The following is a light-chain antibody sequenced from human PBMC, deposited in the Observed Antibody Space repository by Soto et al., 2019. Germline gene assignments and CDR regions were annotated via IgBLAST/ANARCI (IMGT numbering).Light chain of an antibody. Sequence: DIQMTQSPSSLPASVGDRVTLTCRASQSISTYLNWYQQKPGKAPDLLIYTASSLESGVPSRFSGSGSGTDFTLTISSLQPEDFATYFCQQSYSRPRTFGQGTKV. CDR3: QQSYSRPRT. V-gene: IGKV1-39*01. J-gene: IGKJ1*01. CDR2: TAS. CDR1: QSISTY.